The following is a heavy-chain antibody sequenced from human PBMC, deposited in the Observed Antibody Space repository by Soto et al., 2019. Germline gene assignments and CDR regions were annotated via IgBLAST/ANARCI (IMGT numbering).Heavy chain of an antibody. J-gene: IGHJ4*02. D-gene: IGHD2-15*01. CDR3: ARGEVVALGY. CDR1: GGSISNGGYC. V-gene: IGHV4-30-2*01. Sequence: SETLSLTYAVSGGSISNGGYCWSCIRQPPGKGLEWIGYIYHSGSTYYNPSLKSRVTILVDRSKNQFSLKLSSVTAADTAVYYCARGEVVALGYWGQGTLVTVSS. CDR2: IYHSGST.